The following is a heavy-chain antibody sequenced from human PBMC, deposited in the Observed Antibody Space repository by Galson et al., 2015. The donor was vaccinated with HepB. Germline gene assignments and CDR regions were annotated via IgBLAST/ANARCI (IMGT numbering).Heavy chain of an antibody. D-gene: IGHD3-10*01. CDR1: GFTFSNYA. Sequence: SLRLSCAASGFTFSNYAMHWVRQAPGKGLEWVAIISFDGSNKYYADSVKGRFTISRDSSKNTLYLQMNSLRAEDTAVYYCAPGEDWSVDYWGQGTLVTVSS. CDR3: APGEDWSVDY. CDR2: ISFDGSNK. J-gene: IGHJ4*02. V-gene: IGHV3-30-3*01.